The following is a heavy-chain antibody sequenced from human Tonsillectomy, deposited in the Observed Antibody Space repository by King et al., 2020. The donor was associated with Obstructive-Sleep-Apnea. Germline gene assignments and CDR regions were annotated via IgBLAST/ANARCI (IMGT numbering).Heavy chain of an antibody. CDR1: GFTFSNAW. Sequence: VQLVESGGGLVKPGGSLRLSCAASGFTFSNAWMSWVRQAPGKGLEWVANIKQDGSETHYVDSVRGRFTISRDNAKNSLYLQINSLRAEDTAAYYCARGGKEDQLLCHFWGQGTLVTVSS. J-gene: IGHJ4*02. CDR3: ARGGKEDQLLCHF. D-gene: IGHD2-2*01. CDR2: IKQDGSET. V-gene: IGHV3-7*03.